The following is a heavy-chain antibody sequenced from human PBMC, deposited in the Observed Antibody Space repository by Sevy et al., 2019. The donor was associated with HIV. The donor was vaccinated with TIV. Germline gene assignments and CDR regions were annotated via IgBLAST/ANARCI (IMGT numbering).Heavy chain of an antibody. Sequence: GGSLRLSCAASGFTFSDHYVDWVRQAPGKGLEWVGRIRNRPNSYTTEYAASVKGRCTISRDDSRNSVYLQTNSLKTQDSAVYYCVRGPNCGVGGCQQISPYCLDVWGKGATVTVSS. J-gene: IGHJ6*03. V-gene: IGHV3-72*01. CDR3: VRGPNCGVGGCQQISPYCLDV. D-gene: IGHD2-15*01. CDR2: IRNRPNSYTT. CDR1: GFTFSDHY.